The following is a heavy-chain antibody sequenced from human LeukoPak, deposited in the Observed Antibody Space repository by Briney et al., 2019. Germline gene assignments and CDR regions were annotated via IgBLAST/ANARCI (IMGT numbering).Heavy chain of an antibody. J-gene: IGHJ2*01. CDR3: ATLHYAWYFDL. V-gene: IGHV4-38-2*02. CDR2: IYHSGST. D-gene: IGHD4-17*01. Sequence: SETLSLTCTVSGYPISSGYYWGWIRQPPGKGLEWIGSIYHSGSTYYNPSLKSRVTISVDTSKNQFSLKLSSVTAADTAVYYCATLHYAWYFDLWGRGTLVTVSS. CDR1: GYPISSGYY.